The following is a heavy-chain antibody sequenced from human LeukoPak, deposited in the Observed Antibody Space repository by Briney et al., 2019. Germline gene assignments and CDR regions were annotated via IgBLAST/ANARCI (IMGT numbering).Heavy chain of an antibody. D-gene: IGHD3-22*01. CDR1: GGSISSYY. CDR2: IYYSGST. CDR3: ASSYYYDSSGYPSLFDY. Sequence: SETLSLTCTVSGGSISSYYWGWIRQPPGKGLEWIGYIYYSGSTNYNPSLKSRVTISVDTSKNQFSLKLSSVTAADTAVYYCASSYYYDSSGYPSLFDYWGQGTLVTVSS. J-gene: IGHJ4*02. V-gene: IGHV4-59*08.